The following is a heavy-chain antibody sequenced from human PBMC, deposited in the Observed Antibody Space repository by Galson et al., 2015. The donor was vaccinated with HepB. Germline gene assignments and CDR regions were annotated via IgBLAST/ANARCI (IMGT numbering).Heavy chain of an antibody. Sequence: SLRLSCAASGFTFGNYGMHWVRQAPGKGLEWVAVIWNDGNNRYYSDSVKGRFSISRDNSKNTLYLQMNSLRAEDTAMYYCAKDAYKSSYYFDSWGQGALVTGSS. CDR3: AKDAYKSSYYFDS. CDR2: IWNDGNNR. V-gene: IGHV3-33*06. J-gene: IGHJ4*02. D-gene: IGHD3-16*01. CDR1: GFTFGNYG.